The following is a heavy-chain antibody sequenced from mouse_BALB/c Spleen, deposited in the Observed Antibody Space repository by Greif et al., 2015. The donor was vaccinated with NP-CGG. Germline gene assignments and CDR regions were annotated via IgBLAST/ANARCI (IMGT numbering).Heavy chain of an antibody. CDR3: ARSGIDGYISNWYFDV. J-gene: IGHJ1*01. CDR1: GFTFSSFG. Sequence: DVHLVESGGGLVQPGGSRKLPCAASGFTFSSFGMHWVRQAPEKGLEWVAYISSGSSTIYYADTVKGRFTISRDNPKNPLFLQMTSLRSEDTAMYYCARSGIDGYISNWYFDVWGAGTTVTVSS. CDR2: ISSGSSTI. V-gene: IGHV5-17*02. D-gene: IGHD2-3*01.